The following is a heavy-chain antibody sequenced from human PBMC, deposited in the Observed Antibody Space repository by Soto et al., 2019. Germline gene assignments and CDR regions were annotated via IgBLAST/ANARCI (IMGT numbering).Heavy chain of an antibody. Sequence: VKVSCKASGGTFSSYAISWVRQAPGQGLEWMGGIIPIFGTANYAQKFQGRVTITADESTSTAYMELSSLRSEDTAVYYCARDGDYGDYYYYYYGMDVWGQGTTVTVSS. J-gene: IGHJ6*02. D-gene: IGHD4-17*01. V-gene: IGHV1-69*13. CDR1: GGTFSSYA. CDR3: ARDGDYGDYYYYYYGMDV. CDR2: IIPIFGTA.